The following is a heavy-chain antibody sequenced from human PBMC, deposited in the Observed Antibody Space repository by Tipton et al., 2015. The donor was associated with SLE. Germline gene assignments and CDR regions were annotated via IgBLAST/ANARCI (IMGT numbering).Heavy chain of an antibody. CDR3: ARLYYGDHFDY. V-gene: IGHV4-39*07. D-gene: IGHD4-17*01. CDR1: GGSISSSSYY. CDR2: IYYSGST. J-gene: IGHJ4*02. Sequence: TLSLTCTVSGGSISSSSYYWGWIRQPPGKGLEWIGRIYYSGSTYYNPSLKSRVTISVDTSKNQFSLKLSSVTAADTAVYYCARLYYGDHFDYWGQGTLVTVSS.